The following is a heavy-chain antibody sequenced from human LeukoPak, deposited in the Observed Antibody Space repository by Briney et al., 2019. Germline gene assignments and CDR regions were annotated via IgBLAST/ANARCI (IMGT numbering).Heavy chain of an antibody. Sequence: SETLSLTCTVSDDSISTYYWSWIRQPPGKGLEWIGYIFSTGNTNYNPSLKSRVTISVDTSKNQFSLRLSSVTAADTAVYYCANCGYSGYVCDYWGQGTLVTVSS. CDR1: DDSISTYY. CDR3: ANCGYSGYVCDY. CDR2: IFSTGNT. J-gene: IGHJ4*02. V-gene: IGHV4-59*12. D-gene: IGHD5-12*01.